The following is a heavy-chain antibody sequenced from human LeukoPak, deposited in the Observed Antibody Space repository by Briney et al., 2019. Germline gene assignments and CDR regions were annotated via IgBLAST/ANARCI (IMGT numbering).Heavy chain of an antibody. CDR3: ARDVTVVVVGATNWYFDL. CDR2: ISGSGGST. D-gene: IGHD2-15*01. J-gene: IGHJ2*01. Sequence: PGGSLRLSCAASGFTFSSYAMSWVRQAPGKGLEWVSAISGSGGSTYYADSVKGRFTISRDNAKNSLYLQMNSLRAEDTAVYYCARDVTVVVVGATNWYFDLWGRGTLVTVSS. CDR1: GFTFSSYA. V-gene: IGHV3-23*01.